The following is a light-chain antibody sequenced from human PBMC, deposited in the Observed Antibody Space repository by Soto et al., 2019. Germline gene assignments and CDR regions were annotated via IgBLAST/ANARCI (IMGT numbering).Light chain of an antibody. CDR1: HGVNSW. CDR2: AAS. J-gene: IGKJ5*01. V-gene: IGKV1-12*01. CDR3: HQANTFPFP. Sequence: DIQMTQSTSSVSASVGDRVTITCRASHGVNSWLAWYQQKPGKAPMLLIYAASNLANRVSSRVSGSQSGTDLTLPISSLQPEDFETCYCHQANTFPFPFGQATRRQI.